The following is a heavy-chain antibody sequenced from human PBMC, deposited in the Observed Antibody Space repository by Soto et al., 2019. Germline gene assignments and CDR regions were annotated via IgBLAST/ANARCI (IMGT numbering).Heavy chain of an antibody. Sequence: QPGGSLRLSCGASGFTFSSHAMTWVRQAPGKGLEWVSAISGSGDSTYYADSVKGRFTISRDNSKNTMFLQINSLRAEDTAVYYCAQGRGLVSHHYWGQGTLVTVSS. CDR1: GFTFSSHA. J-gene: IGHJ4*02. V-gene: IGHV3-23*01. D-gene: IGHD3-9*01. CDR3: AQGRGLVSHHY. CDR2: ISGSGDST.